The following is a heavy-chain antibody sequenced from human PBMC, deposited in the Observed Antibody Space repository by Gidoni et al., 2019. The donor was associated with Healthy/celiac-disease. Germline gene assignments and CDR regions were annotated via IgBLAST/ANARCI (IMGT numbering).Heavy chain of an antibody. CDR2: IKQDGSEK. CDR3: ARDVYYDSSGYYYFDY. D-gene: IGHD3-22*01. CDR1: GFTFSRYW. J-gene: IGHJ4*02. V-gene: IGHV3-7*01. Sequence: EVQLVESGGGLVQPGGSLRLPCAASGFTFSRYWMSWVRQAPGKGLEWVANIKQDGSEKYYVDSVKGRFTISRDNAKNSLYLQMNSLRAEDTAVYYCARDVYYDSSGYYYFDYWGQGTLVTVSS.